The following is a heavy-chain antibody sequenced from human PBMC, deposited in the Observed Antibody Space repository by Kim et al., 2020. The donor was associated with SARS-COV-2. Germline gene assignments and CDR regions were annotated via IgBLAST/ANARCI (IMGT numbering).Heavy chain of an antibody. CDR3: ARLDKIASYYYGMDV. V-gene: IGHV3-21*01. CDR1: GFTFSSYS. Sequence: GGSLRLSCAASGFTFSSYSMNWVRQAPGKGLEWVSSISSSSSYIYYADSVKGRFTISRDNAKNSLYLQMNSLRAEDTAVYYCARLDKIASYYYGMDVWGQGTTVTVSS. CDR2: ISSSSSYI. D-gene: IGHD2-21*01. J-gene: IGHJ6*02.